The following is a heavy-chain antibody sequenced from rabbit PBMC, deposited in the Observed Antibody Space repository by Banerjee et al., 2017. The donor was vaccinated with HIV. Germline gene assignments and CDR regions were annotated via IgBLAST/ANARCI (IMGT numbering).Heavy chain of an antibody. J-gene: IGHJ4*01. CDR1: GIDFTSNA. Sequence: QQQLEESGGGLVQPGGTLTLTCKASGIDFTSNAMCWVRQAPGKGLEWIACMNVGSSGRTYYATWAKGRFTISKTSSTTVTLQMTSLTAADTATYFCARDDTSDWVDLNLWGPGTLVTVS. CDR2: MNVGSSGRT. CDR3: ARDDTSDWVDLNL. D-gene: IGHD4-1*01. V-gene: IGHV1S45*01.